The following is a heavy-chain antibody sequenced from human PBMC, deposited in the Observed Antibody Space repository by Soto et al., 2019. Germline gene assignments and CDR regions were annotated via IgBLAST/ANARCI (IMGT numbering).Heavy chain of an antibody. J-gene: IGHJ6*01. CDR3: ARIVVVPAAGWGYHYYCGMDV. CDR1: GGSFSGYY. Sequence: SETLSLTCAVYGGSFSGYYWSWIRQPPGKGLEWIGEINHSRSTNYNPSLKSRVTISVDTSKNQFSLKLSSVTAADTAVYYCARIVVVPAAGWGYHYYCGMDVRWQG. V-gene: IGHV4-34*01. CDR2: INHSRST. D-gene: IGHD2-2*01.